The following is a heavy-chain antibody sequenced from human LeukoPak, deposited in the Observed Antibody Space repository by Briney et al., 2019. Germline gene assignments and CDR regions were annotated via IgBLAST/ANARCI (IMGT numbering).Heavy chain of an antibody. CDR3: ARGRRLRSLSFPFDY. CDR1: GGTFSSYA. CDR2: IIPIFGTA. D-gene: IGHD5-12*01. V-gene: IGHV1-69*13. J-gene: IGHJ4*02. Sequence: ASVKVSCKASGGTFSSYAISWVRQAPGQWLEWMGGIIPIFGTANYAQKFQGRVTITADESTSTAYMELSSLRSEDTAVYYCARGRRLRSLSFPFDYWGQGTLVTVSS.